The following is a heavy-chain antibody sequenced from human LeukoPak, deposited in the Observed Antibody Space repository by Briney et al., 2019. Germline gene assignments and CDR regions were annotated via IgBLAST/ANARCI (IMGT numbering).Heavy chain of an antibody. J-gene: IGHJ5*02. D-gene: IGHD6-13*01. CDR2: IYYSGST. Sequence: SETLSLTCIVSGGSISSGTYYWGWIRQPPGKGLEWIGYIYYSGSTNYNPSLKSRVTISVDTSKNQFSLKLSSVTAADTAVYYCARRIAAAGISFDPWGQGTLVTVSS. CDR3: ARRIAAAGISFDP. V-gene: IGHV4-61*05. CDR1: GGSISSGTYY.